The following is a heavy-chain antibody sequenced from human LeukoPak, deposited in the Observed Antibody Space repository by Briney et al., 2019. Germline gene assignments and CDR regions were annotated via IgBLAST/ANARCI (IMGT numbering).Heavy chain of an antibody. CDR1: GVTFSNEP. J-gene: IGHJ4*02. CDR3: ATAGDSRREYYFDY. D-gene: IGHD6-13*01. Sequence: GGSLRLSCAASGVTFSNEPISWVRQGPGKGLEWVSAISGSGRNTDYADSVKGRFTISRDDSKNTLWLQMNSLRAEDTAVYYCATAGDSRREYYFDYWGQGTLVTVSS. V-gene: IGHV3-23*01. CDR2: ISGSGRNT.